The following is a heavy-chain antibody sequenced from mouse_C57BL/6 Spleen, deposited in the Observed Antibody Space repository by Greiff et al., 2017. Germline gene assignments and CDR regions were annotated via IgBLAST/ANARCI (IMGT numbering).Heavy chain of an antibody. V-gene: IGHV5-4*03. CDR3: ARAGDLYYFDY. J-gene: IGHJ2*01. D-gene: IGHD6-1*01. CDR2: ISDGGSYT. Sequence: EVMLVESGGGLVKPGGSLKLSCAASGFTFSSYAMSWVRQTPEKRLEWVATISDGGSYTYYPDNVKGRFTISRDNAKNNLYLQMSHLKSEDTAMYYCARAGDLYYFDYWGQGTTLTVSS. CDR1: GFTFSSYA.